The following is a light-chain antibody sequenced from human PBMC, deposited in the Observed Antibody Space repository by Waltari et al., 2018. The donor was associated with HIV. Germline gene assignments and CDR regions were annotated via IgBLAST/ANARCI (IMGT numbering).Light chain of an antibody. CDR1: QDIGSD. J-gene: IGKJ4*01. Sequence: DIQMTPSPSSLSASVGDRVTVTCRASQDIGSDLAWYQQRGTEAPKRLIYSASSLQNGVPSRFNGVGSGTEFTLTVNGLKAEDSATYFCLQHHHYPLTFGGGT. V-gene: IGKV1-17*01. CDR2: SAS. CDR3: LQHHHYPLT.